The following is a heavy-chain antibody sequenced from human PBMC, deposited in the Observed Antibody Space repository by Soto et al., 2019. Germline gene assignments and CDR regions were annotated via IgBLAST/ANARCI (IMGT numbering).Heavy chain of an antibody. J-gene: IGHJ3*02. Sequence: GGSLRLSCAASGFTFSSYAMHWLRQAPGKGLEWVAVISYDGSNKYYADSVKGRFTISRDNSKNTLYLQMNSLRAEDTAVYYCARDFRDIVVVVAASDAFDIWGQGTMVTV. CDR1: GFTFSSYA. CDR2: ISYDGSNK. V-gene: IGHV3-30-3*01. CDR3: ARDFRDIVVVVAASDAFDI. D-gene: IGHD2-15*01.